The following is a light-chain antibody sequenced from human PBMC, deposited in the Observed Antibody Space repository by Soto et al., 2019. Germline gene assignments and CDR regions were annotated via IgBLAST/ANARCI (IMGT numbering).Light chain of an antibody. CDR1: HTIRSN. CDR2: DAS. CDR3: EQYNDWLRT. V-gene: IGKV3D-15*01. J-gene: IGKJ1*01. Sequence: EIGVTRSPGPVSVSKGERATXSCRASHTIRSNLAWYQQIPGQAHRLLIYDASTRATGIPARFSGSGSGSDFTLTITSLQSEDYALYYCEQYNDWLRTFGQGTKLDIK.